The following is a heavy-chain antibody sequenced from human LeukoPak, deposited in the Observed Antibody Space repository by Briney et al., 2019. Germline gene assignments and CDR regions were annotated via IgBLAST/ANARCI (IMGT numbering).Heavy chain of an antibody. D-gene: IGHD2-15*01. V-gene: IGHV3-21*01. CDR1: GFTFSSYS. CDR2: ISSSSSYI. Sequence: PGGSLRLSCAASGFTFSSYSMNWVRQAPGKWLEWVSSISSSSSYIYYADSVKGRFTISRDNAKNSLYLQMNSLRAEDTAVYYCARDSWNDCSGGNCYSNYWGQGTLVTVSS. CDR3: ARDSWNDCSGGNCYSNY. J-gene: IGHJ4*02.